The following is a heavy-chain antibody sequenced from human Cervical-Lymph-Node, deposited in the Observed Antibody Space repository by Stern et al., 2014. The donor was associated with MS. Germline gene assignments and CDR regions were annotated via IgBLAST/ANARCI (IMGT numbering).Heavy chain of an antibody. Sequence: EVQLEESGGGLVKPGGSLRLSCAASGFTFSSYSMNWVRQAPGKGLEWVSSISSSSSYIYYADSVKGRFTISRDNAKNSLYLQMNSLRAEDTAVYYCARESDTAMVIDPWGQGTLVTVSS. CDR2: ISSSSSYI. J-gene: IGHJ5*02. V-gene: IGHV3-21*01. D-gene: IGHD5-18*01. CDR3: ARESDTAMVIDP. CDR1: GFTFSSYS.